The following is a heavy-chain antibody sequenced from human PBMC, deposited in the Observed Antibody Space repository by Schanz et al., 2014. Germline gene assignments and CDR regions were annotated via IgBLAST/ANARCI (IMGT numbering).Heavy chain of an antibody. CDR3: YGMDV. CDR1: GGSISSGGYS. J-gene: IGHJ6*02. Sequence: QVQLQESGPGLVKPSQTLSLTCAVSGGSISSGGYSWSWIRQPPGKGLEWIGYIFFRGSAYYNPSPKSRVTISIDKSKNQSSLTLPSVTAADTAVYYCYGMDVWGQGTTVTVSS. V-gene: IGHV4-30-4*07. CDR2: IFFRGSA.